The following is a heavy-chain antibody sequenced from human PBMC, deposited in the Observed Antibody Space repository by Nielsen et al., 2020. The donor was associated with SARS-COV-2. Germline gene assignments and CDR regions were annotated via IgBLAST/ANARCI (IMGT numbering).Heavy chain of an antibody. V-gene: IGHV1-18*01. CDR2: ISAYNGNT. CDR3: AGSQDVAMAGTKYYGMDV. CDR1: GYTFTSYG. J-gene: IGHJ6*02. D-gene: IGHD6-19*01. Sequence: ASVKVSCKASGYTFTSYGISWVRQAPGQGLEWMGWISAYNGNTNYAQKLQGRVTMTTDTSTSTAYMELRSLRSDDTAVYYCAGSQDVAMAGTKYYGMDVWGQGTTVTVSS.